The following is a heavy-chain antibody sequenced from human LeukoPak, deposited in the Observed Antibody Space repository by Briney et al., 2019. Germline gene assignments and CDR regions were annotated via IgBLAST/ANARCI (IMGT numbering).Heavy chain of an antibody. CDR3: AKSDCSSIYCYVLDY. CDR2: VSGSGDST. D-gene: IGHD2-2*01. J-gene: IGHJ4*02. CDR1: GFTFSNYA. Sequence: GGSLRLSCAASGFTFSNYAMSWVRQAPGKGLEWVSAVSGSGDSTYYADSVKGRFTISRDYSKNTLFLQMNSLRAEDTALYYCAKSDCSSIYCYVLDYWGQGTLVTVSS. V-gene: IGHV3-23*01.